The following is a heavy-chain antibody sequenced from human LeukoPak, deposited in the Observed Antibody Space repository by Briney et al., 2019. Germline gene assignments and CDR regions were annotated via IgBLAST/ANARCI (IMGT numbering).Heavy chain of an antibody. CDR1: GYSISSGYY. J-gene: IGHJ4*02. Sequence: SETLSLTCTVSGYSISSGYYWGWIRQPPGKGLEWIGSIYYSGSTYYNPSLKSRVTISVDTSKNQFSLKLSSVTAADTAVYYCARHVTMIVVVITTPFDYWGQGTLVTVSS. V-gene: IGHV4-38-2*02. D-gene: IGHD3-22*01. CDR2: IYYSGST. CDR3: ARHVTMIVVVITTPFDY.